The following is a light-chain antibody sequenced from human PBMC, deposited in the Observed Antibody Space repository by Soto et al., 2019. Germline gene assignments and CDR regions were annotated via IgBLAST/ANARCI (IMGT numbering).Light chain of an antibody. CDR3: QQRSNWPPLS. J-gene: IGKJ4*01. CDR1: QSVGSY. CDR2: DAS. V-gene: IGKV3-11*01. Sequence: EIVLTQSPATLSLSPGERAILSCRASQSVGSYLVWYQQEPGQAPRLLIYDASNRDTGIPARFSGSGSGTDFTLAISSLEPEDFAVYCCQQRSNWPPLSFGGGTKVEIK.